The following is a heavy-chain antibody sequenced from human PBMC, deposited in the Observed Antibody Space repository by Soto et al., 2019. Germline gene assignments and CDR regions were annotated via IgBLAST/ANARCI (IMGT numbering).Heavy chain of an antibody. Sequence: PSETLSLTCTVSGASISSAAYYWGWIRQPPGKGLEWIGSIYHSGSTYYNPSLKSRVTISVDTSKNQFSLKLSSVTAADTAVYYCARITTFLYYYDSSGWFSGAFDIWGQGTMVTVSS. CDR1: GASISSAAYY. CDR3: ARITTFLYYYDSSGWFSGAFDI. V-gene: IGHV4-38-2*02. CDR2: IYHSGST. D-gene: IGHD3-22*01. J-gene: IGHJ3*02.